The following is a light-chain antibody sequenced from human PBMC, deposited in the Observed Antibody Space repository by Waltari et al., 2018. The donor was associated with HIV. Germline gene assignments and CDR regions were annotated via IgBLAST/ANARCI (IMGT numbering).Light chain of an antibody. CDR1: SSNIGAGHD. V-gene: IGLV1-40*01. Sequence: QSVLTQPPSVSGAPGQRVTISCPGTSSNIGAGHDVPWYRQLPGTAPKFLISGNNFRPSGVPDRFSGSKSGTSASLVITGLQADDEAVYYCHCTDSSLMGPVVFGGGTKLTVL. J-gene: IGLJ2*01. CDR2: GNN. CDR3: HCTDSSLMGPVV.